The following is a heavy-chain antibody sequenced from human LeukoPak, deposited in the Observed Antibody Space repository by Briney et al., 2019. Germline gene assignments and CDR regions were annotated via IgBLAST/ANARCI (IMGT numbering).Heavy chain of an antibody. D-gene: IGHD2-21*01. CDR1: GFTFSSYW. V-gene: IGHV3-7*01. J-gene: IGHJ3*02. CDR2: IKQDGSEK. Sequence: AGGSLRLSCAASGFTFSSYWMSWVRQAPGKGLEWVANIKQDGSEKYYVDSVKGRFTISRDNARNALYLQMNSLRDDDTAVYYCVRDHLWAFDIWGQGTMVTVSS. CDR3: VRDHLWAFDI.